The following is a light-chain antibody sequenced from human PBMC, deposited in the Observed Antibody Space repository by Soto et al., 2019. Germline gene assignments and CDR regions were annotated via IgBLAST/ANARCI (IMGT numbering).Light chain of an antibody. CDR3: QQSYSTLIT. CDR2: GAS. Sequence: DFQMTQSPSSLSASVGARVPITYRASQSISSYLYWYQQNPGKAPQVLIYGASSLQSGVPSRFSGSRAGTAFTLTIGIRHPEDFAPYYCQQSYSTLITFGQGPRLEIK. CDR1: QSISSY. V-gene: IGKV1-39*01. J-gene: IGKJ5*01.